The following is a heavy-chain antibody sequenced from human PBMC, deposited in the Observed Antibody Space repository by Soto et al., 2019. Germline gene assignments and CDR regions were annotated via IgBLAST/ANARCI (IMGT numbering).Heavy chain of an antibody. J-gene: IGHJ3*02. Sequence: QVQLQESGPGLVKPSQTLSLTCTVSGGSISSGGFYWSWIRQHPGKGLEWIGYLYYSGSTYYTPSLKSRVTISIDTSKNQFSLKLSSVTAADTAVYYCARHLSSWGGGFDIWGQGTLVTVSS. CDR1: GGSISSGGFY. CDR2: LYYSGST. CDR3: ARHLSSWGGGFDI. D-gene: IGHD6-13*01. V-gene: IGHV4-31*03.